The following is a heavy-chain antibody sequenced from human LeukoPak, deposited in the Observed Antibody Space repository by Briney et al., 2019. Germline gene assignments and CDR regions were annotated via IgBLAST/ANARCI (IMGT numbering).Heavy chain of an antibody. CDR2: ISAYNGNT. D-gene: IGHD3-22*01. V-gene: IGHV1-18*01. CDR1: GYTFTSYG. J-gene: IGHJ4*02. CDR3: ARVTYYYDSSGYSLFDY. Sequence: ASVKVSCKASGYTFTSYGISWVRQAPGQGLEGMGWISAYNGNTNYAQKLQGRVTITTDTSTSTAYMELRSLRSDDTAVYYCARVTYYYDSSGYSLFDYWGQGTLVTVSS.